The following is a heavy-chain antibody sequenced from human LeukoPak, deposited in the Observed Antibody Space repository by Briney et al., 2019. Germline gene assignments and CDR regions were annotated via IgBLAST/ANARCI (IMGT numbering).Heavy chain of an antibody. J-gene: IGHJ4*02. CDR3: ARGPVRDYSNY. D-gene: IGHD4-11*01. V-gene: IGHV4-31*03. Sequence: PSETLSLTCTGSGVSISSGGYYWSWIRQHPGKGLEWIGYIYYSGSTYYNPSLKSRLTISLDTSSNQFSLKLNSVTAADTAVYYCARGPVRDYSNYWGQGTLVTVSS. CDR1: GVSISSGGYY. CDR2: IYYSGST.